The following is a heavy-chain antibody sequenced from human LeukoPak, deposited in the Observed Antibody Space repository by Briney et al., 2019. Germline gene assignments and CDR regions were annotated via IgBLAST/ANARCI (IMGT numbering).Heavy chain of an antibody. Sequence: SETLSLTCAVYGGSFSGYYWSWIRQPPGKGLEWIGEINHSGSTNYNPSLQSRVTISVDTSKNQFSLKLSSVTAADTAVYYCARVNAPDNDYWGQGTLVTVSS. J-gene: IGHJ4*02. CDR3: ARVNAPDNDY. CDR1: GGSFSGYY. D-gene: IGHD1-14*01. V-gene: IGHV4-34*01. CDR2: INHSGST.